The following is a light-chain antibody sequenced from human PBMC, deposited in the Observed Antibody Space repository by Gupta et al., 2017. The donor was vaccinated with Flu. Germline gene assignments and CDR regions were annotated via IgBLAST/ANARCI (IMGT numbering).Light chain of an antibody. Sequence: DIQMTQSPSSLSASIGDRVTITCQASQDITNHFNWYQQKPGKAPKLLIYYASNLEPGVPSKFSGGGGGTDFILTISSRQAEDIATYYCQQYDDRPRWTFGQGTKVEIK. CDR3: QQYDDRPRWT. V-gene: IGKV1-33*01. J-gene: IGKJ1*01. CDR1: QDITNH. CDR2: YAS.